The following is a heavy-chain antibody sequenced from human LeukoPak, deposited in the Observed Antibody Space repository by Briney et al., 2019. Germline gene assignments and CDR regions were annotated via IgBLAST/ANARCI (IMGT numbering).Heavy chain of an antibody. J-gene: IGHJ4*02. V-gene: IGHV1-2*02. CDR2: INPYNGDT. CDR1: GYTFTAYY. CDR3: ARSVGGYYGSGSYYPNDY. D-gene: IGHD3-10*01. Sequence: ASVKVSCKASGYTFTAYYLHWVRQAPGQGLEWMGWINPYNGDTNYAQNFQGRVTMTRDTSISTAYMELSRLRSDDTAVYYCARSVGGYYGSGSYYPNDYWGRGTLVTVSS.